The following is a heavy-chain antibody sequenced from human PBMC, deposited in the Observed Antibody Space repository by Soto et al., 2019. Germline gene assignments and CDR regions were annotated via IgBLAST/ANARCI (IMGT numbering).Heavy chain of an antibody. CDR1: DGSICSCAFY. V-gene: IGHV4-31*02. D-gene: IGHD2-2*01. CDR3: ARAVYQLLWFWFDP. CDR2: IYYSGST. J-gene: IGHJ5*02. Sequence: PMSLPCTVADGSICSCAFYWCWIRQHPGKGLEWIGYIYYSGSTYYNPSLKSRVTISVDTSKNQFSLKLSSVTAADTAVYYCARAVYQLLWFWFDPWGQGTLVTVSS.